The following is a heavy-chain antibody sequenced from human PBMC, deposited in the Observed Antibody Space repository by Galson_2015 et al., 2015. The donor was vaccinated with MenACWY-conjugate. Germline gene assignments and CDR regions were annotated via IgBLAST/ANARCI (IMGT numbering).Heavy chain of an antibody. CDR2: IKKDGSEK. CDR1: GFTFRNYW. J-gene: IGHJ6*02. Sequence: SLRLSCAASGFTFRNYWMKWVRQAPGKGLEWVASIKKDGSEKYYVDYVKGRFTISRDNAKNSLYLEMNSLRVEDTAVYSCARGHYGMDVWGQGTPVTASS. V-gene: IGHV3-7*03. CDR3: ARGHYGMDV.